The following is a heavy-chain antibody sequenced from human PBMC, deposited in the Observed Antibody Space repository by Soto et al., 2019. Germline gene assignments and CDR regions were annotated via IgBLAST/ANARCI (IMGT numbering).Heavy chain of an antibody. V-gene: IGHV1-69*13. CDR3: ASPLPAYCGGDCYSINDAFDI. J-gene: IGHJ3*02. CDR2: IIPIFGTA. Sequence: SVKVSCKASGGTFSSYAISWVRQAPGQGLEWMGGIIPIFGTANYAQKFQGRVTITADESTSTAYMELSSLRSEDTAVYYCASPLPAYCGGDCYSINDAFDIWGQGTMVTVSS. CDR1: GGTFSSYA. D-gene: IGHD2-21*02.